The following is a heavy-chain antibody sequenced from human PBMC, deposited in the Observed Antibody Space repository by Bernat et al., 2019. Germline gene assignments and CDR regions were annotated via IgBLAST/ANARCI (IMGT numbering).Heavy chain of an antibody. V-gene: IGHV3-11*01. CDR2: ISSSGSGGST. CDR3: AKDRSHSSSWYWFDP. Sequence: QVQLVESGGGLVKPGGSLRLSCAASGFTFSDYYMSWIRQAPGKGLEWVSYISSSGSGGSTYYADSVKGRFTISRDNSKNTLYLQMNSLRAEDTAVYYCAKDRSHSSSWYWFDPWGQGTLVTVSS. CDR1: GFTFSDYY. J-gene: IGHJ5*02. D-gene: IGHD6-13*01.